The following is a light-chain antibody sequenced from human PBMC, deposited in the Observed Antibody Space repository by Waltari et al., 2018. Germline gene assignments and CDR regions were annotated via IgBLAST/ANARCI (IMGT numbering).Light chain of an antibody. CDR3: SSHTTSSTLV. J-gene: IGLJ2*01. CDR1: SDDVGRYKF. V-gene: IGLV2-14*03. CDR2: DVT. Sequence: QSALTQPASVSGPPGQSTTISCTGSSDDVGRYKFVSWYQQHPGKVPKLLIFDVTDRPSGVSDRFSGSKSGNTASLTISGLQPEDEADYYCSSHTTSSTLVFGGGTRVTVL.